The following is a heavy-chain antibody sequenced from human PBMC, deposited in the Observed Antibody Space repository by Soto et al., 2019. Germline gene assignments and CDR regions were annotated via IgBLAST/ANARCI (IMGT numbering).Heavy chain of an antibody. J-gene: IGHJ4*02. Sequence: GGSLRLSCSVSGFTFSAYWMHWVRQVPGKGLTWVSRISDDGSTATYADSVKGRFVISRDNAKNSLYLEMNTLRADDSGLYYCARGPRVSSTGTGAHWGRGTLVTV. CDR2: ISDDGSTA. CDR3: ARGPRVSSTGTGAH. D-gene: IGHD1-1*01. V-gene: IGHV3-74*01. CDR1: GFTFSAYW.